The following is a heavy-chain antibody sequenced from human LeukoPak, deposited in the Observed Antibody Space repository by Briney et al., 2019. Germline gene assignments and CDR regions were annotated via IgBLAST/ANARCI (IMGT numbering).Heavy chain of an antibody. D-gene: IGHD2-15*01. CDR2: ISAYNGNT. V-gene: IGHV1-18*01. CDR1: GYTFTSYG. J-gene: IGHJ4*02. CDR3: ARTYCSGGSCYARSEY. Sequence: ASVKVSCKASGYTFTSYGISWVRQAPGQGLEWMGWISAYNGNTNYAQKLQGRVTMTTDTSTSTAYMELRSLRSDDTAVYYCARTYCSGGSCYARSEYWGQGTLVSVSS.